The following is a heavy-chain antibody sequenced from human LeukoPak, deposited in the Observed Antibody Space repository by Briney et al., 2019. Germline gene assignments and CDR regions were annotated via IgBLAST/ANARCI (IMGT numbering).Heavy chain of an antibody. CDR3: VRTPPNWGFDY. CDR2: MSPNSGDT. Sequence: ASVNVSCTASGYTFTSHDINWVRQATGQGLEWMGWMSPNSGDTGYAQKFQGRVTMTSDSSISTAYMELSSLRSEGTAIYYCVRTPPNWGFDYWGQGTLVTVSS. CDR1: GYTFTSHD. V-gene: IGHV1-8*01. D-gene: IGHD7-27*01. J-gene: IGHJ4*02.